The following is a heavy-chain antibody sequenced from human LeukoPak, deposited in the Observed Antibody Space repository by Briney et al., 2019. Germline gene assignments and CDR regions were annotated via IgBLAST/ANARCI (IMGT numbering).Heavy chain of an antibody. D-gene: IGHD2-15*01. CDR1: GGFISSYF. CDR2: IYCDGST. V-gene: IGHV4-4*07. Sequence: PSETLSLTCTVSGGFISSYFWSWIRQPAGKGLEWIGRIYCDGSTNHNPSLKRRITMSLDTRENQIFLKLTSVTAADTALYFCVRAPSGCGGTCAFDYWGQGTLVTVSS. J-gene: IGHJ4*02. CDR3: VRAPSGCGGTCAFDY.